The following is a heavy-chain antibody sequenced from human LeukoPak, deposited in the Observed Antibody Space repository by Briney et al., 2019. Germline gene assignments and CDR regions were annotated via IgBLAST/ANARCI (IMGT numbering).Heavy chain of an antibody. CDR3: ARGPTVTYYYYYYMDV. CDR1: GGSIGSSSYY. J-gene: IGHJ6*03. CDR2: IYHSGST. Sequence: SETLSLTCTVSGGSIGSSSYYWGWIRQPPGKGLEWIGSIYHSGSTYYNPSLKSRVTISVDTSKNQFSLKLSSVTAADTAVYYCARGPTVTYYYYYYMDVWGKGTTVTVSS. D-gene: IGHD4-17*01. V-gene: IGHV4-39*07.